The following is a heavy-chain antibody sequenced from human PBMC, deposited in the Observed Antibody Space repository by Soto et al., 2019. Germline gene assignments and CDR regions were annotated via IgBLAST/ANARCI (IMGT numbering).Heavy chain of an antibody. V-gene: IGHV3-23*01. Sequence: GESLKISCAASGFTFSSYAMSWVRQAPGKGLEWVSAISGSGGSTYYADSVKGRFTISRDNSKNTLHLQMNSLRAEDTAVYYCAKDSLGGSGSPWGQGTLVTVSS. CDR1: GFTFSSYA. J-gene: IGHJ5*02. D-gene: IGHD3-10*01. CDR3: AKDSLGGSGSP. CDR2: ISGSGGST.